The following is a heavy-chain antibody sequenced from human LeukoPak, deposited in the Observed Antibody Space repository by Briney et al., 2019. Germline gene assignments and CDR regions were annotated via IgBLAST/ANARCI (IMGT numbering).Heavy chain of an antibody. V-gene: IGHV1-69*01. Sequence: SVKVSCKASGGTFSSYAISWVRQAPGQGLEWMGGIIPIFGTASYAQKFQGRVTITADESTSTAYMELSSLRSEDTAVYYCARSRAAAGNTDYYYGMDVWGQGTTVTVSS. CDR2: IIPIFGTA. CDR3: ARSRAAAGNTDYYYGMDV. J-gene: IGHJ6*02. CDR1: GGTFSSYA. D-gene: IGHD6-13*01.